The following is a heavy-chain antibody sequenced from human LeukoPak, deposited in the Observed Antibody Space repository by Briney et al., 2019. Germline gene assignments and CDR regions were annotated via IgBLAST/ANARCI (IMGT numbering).Heavy chain of an antibody. V-gene: IGHV1-8*01. Sequence: ASVKVSCKASGYTFTSYDINWVRQATGQGLEWMGWMNPNSGNTGYAQKFQGRVTMTRNTSISTAYVELSSLRSEDTAVYYCARGLRRRAAAGRSVNYWGQGTLVTVSS. CDR3: ARGLRRRAAAGRSVNY. CDR2: MNPNSGNT. J-gene: IGHJ4*02. D-gene: IGHD6-13*01. CDR1: GYTFTSYD.